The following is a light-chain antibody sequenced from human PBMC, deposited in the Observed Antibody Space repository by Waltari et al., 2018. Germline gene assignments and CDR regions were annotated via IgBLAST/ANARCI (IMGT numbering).Light chain of an antibody. CDR2: DAS. Sequence: EILFTQSLGSLSLSLGERAPLSCRASQRVGRPLAWYQQKPGQAPRPLIYDASSRATGIPDRFSGSGSETDFSLTISRLEPEDFAVYDCQKYGTLPATFGQGTKVEIK. V-gene: IGKV3-20*01. CDR1: QRVGRP. CDR3: QKYGTLPAT. J-gene: IGKJ1*01.